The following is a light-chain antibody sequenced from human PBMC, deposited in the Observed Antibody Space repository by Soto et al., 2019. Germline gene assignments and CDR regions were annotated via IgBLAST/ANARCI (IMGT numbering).Light chain of an antibody. CDR2: DAS. CDR1: QRVSNSY. V-gene: IGKV3-20*01. CDR3: QQYERPPFA. J-gene: IGKJ2*01. Sequence: EIVLAQSPGTLSLSPGDRATLSCRASQRVSNSYLAWYQQKPGQAPRLLIYDASTRAAGVPDRVTGGGSGTDFPLTISALEPEDFALYFCQQYERPPFAFGQGTRLEI.